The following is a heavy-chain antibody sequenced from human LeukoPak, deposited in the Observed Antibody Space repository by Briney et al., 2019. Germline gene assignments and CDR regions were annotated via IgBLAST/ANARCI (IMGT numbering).Heavy chain of an antibody. V-gene: IGHV4-59*11. CDR2: MSHSGSS. D-gene: IGHD5-12*01. CDR1: GASIRDPY. CDR3: ARGMMDIVATITLDY. J-gene: IGHJ4*02. Sequence: SETLSLTCSVSGASIRDPYWSWLRQPPGKALEWIGYMSHSGSSNYNPSLKSRVTISVDTSKNQVSLNLTSLTAADTAVYYCARGMMDIVATITLDYWGQGTLVTVSS.